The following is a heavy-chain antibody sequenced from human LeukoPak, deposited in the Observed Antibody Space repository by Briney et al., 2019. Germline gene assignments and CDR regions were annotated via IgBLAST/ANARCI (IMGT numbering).Heavy chain of an antibody. CDR2: ISAYNGNT. J-gene: IGHJ4*02. D-gene: IGHD6-19*01. Sequence: GASVKVSCKASGYTFTSYDINWVRQATGQGLEWMGWISAYNGNTNYAQKLQGRVTMTTDTSTSTAYMELRSLRSDDTAVYYCARVATGWYYFDYWGQGTLVTVSS. CDR3: ARVATGWYYFDY. CDR1: GYTFTSYD. V-gene: IGHV1-18*01.